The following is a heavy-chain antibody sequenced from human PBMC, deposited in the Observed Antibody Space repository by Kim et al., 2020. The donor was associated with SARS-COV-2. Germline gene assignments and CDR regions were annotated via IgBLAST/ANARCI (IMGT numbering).Heavy chain of an antibody. CDR3: ASGIAVADYYFDY. CDR2: INPNSGGT. J-gene: IGHJ4*02. CDR1: GYTFTGYY. D-gene: IGHD6-19*01. Sequence: ASVKVSCKASGYTFTGYYMHWVRQAPGQGLEWMGRINPNSGGTNYAQKFQGRVTMTRDTSISTAYMELSRLRSDDTAVYYCASGIAVADYYFDYWGQGTLVTVSS. V-gene: IGHV1-2*06.